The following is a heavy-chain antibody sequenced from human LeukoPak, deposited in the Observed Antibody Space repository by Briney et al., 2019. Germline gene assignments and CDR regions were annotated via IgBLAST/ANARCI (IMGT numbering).Heavy chain of an antibody. CDR1: GYTFTDYY. CDR2: INPNSGGT. CDR3: ARRYYDSSGYYSPLNY. J-gene: IGHJ4*02. Sequence: GASVKVSCKASGYTFTDYYIHWVRQAPGQGLEWMGRINPNSGGTNNAQKFTGRVTMTRDTSISTAYMELSRLRPDDTAVYYCARRYYDSSGYYSPLNYWGQGALVTVSS. D-gene: IGHD3-22*01. V-gene: IGHV1-2*06.